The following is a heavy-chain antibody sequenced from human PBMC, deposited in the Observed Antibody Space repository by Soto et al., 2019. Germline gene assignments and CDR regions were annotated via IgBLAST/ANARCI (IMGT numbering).Heavy chain of an antibody. D-gene: IGHD4-17*01. V-gene: IGHV4-39*01. J-gene: IGHJ4*02. CDR1: GPSISSIRYY. CDR2: IYYSGSA. Sequence: PQTRSLTCTLSGPSISSIRYYWGWIRQPPGKGLEWIGSIYYSGSAYYNPSLKSRVTISVDTSKNQFSLKLSSVTAADTAFYFCANLYGNYVSYWGQGTLVIVS. CDR3: ANLYGNYVSY.